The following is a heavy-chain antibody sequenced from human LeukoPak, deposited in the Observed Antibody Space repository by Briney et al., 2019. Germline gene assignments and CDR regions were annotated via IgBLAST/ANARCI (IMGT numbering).Heavy chain of an antibody. V-gene: IGHV3-23*01. D-gene: IGHD4-17*01. Sequence: GGSLRLSCAASGFTVSSYAMTWVRQAPGKVLEWVSSISGSGGSTYYADSVKGRFTISKSNSKNTVYLQMNSLRAEDTAVYYCAKVLRGLAYYGDYSAWGQGTLVTVSS. J-gene: IGHJ5*02. CDR1: GFTVSSYA. CDR3: AKVLRGLAYYGDYSA. CDR2: ISGSGGST.